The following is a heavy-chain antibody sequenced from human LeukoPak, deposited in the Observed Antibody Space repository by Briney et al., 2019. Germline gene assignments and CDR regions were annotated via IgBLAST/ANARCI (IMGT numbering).Heavy chain of an antibody. J-gene: IGHJ4*02. V-gene: IGHV4-59*01. D-gene: IGHD6-19*01. CDR2: IFYSGTT. CDR3: ARDRSRYSSRYFDF. CDR1: GGSMNSYY. Sequence: PSETLSLTCTVSGGSMNSYYWSWIRQPPGKGLEWIGYIFYSGTTDYNPSLKSRVTISVDSSKNQSSLKVSSVTAADTAVYYCARDRSRYSSRYFDFWGQGTLVTVSS.